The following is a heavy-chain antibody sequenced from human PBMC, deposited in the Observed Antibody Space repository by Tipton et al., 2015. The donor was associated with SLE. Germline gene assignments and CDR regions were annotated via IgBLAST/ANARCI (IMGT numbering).Heavy chain of an antibody. Sequence: SLRLSCAASGFIFSNYALHWVRQAPGKGLEWVAVVSFDGSKRYYVDSVKGRFTISRDNSKSTLFLQMNNVRADDTSIYYCARGEPAAGFDYWGQGTLVTVSS. D-gene: IGHD6-13*01. CDR1: GFIFSNYA. CDR3: ARGEPAAGFDY. J-gene: IGHJ4*02. V-gene: IGHV3-30*04. CDR2: VSFDGSKR.